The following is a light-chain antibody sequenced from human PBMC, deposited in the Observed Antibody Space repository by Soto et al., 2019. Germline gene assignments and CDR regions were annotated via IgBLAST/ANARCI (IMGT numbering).Light chain of an antibody. Sequence: QAVVTQPPSTSGTPGQRVTISCSGSSSNIGSNHVYWYQQFPGMAPKLLMYRSDQRPTGVPDRFSGSKSGTPASLAISGLRSDDEADYYCSARDDSLSGVVFGGGTKVTVL. CDR1: SSNIGSNH. V-gene: IGLV1-47*01. CDR2: RSD. J-gene: IGLJ2*01. CDR3: SARDDSLSGVV.